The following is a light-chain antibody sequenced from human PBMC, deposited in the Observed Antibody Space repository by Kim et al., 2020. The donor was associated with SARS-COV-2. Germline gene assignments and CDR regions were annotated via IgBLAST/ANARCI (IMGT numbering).Light chain of an antibody. CDR2: DVS. CDR3: CSYAASYTV. Sequence: QPALTQPRSVSGSPGQSVTISCTGSSSDVGGYNYVSWYQQEPGKAPKLMIYDVSKRPSGVPDRFSGSKSGNTASLTISGLQADDEADYYCCSYAASYTVFGGGTQLTVL. J-gene: IGLJ3*02. V-gene: IGLV2-11*01. CDR1: SSDVGGYNY.